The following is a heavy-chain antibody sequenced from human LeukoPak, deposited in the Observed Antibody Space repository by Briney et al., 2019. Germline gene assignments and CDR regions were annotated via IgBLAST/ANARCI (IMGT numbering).Heavy chain of an antibody. J-gene: IGHJ6*02. Sequence: PSETLSLTCTVSGGSISSGGYYWGWIRQQRGKGLEWIGYIYYSGSTYYNPSLKRRVSISVDTSKNQFSLKLSSVTAADTAVYYCARDRDGGGSCYSGSCYYGMDVWGQGTTVTVSS. CDR3: ARDRDGGGSCYSGSCYYGMDV. V-gene: IGHV4-31*03. CDR1: GGSISSGGYY. D-gene: IGHD2-15*01. CDR2: IYYSGST.